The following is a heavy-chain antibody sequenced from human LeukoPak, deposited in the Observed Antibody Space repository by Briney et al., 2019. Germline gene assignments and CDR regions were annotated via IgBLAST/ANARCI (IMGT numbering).Heavy chain of an antibody. CDR3: ATEGFGSGWSLANYFDH. CDR1: GFAFSNFA. J-gene: IGHJ4*02. V-gene: IGHV3-23*01. CDR2: ISGTGGTT. Sequence: GGSLRLSCAASGFAFSNFAMSWVRQAPGKGLEWVATISGTGGTTFYADSVKGRFTISSDSSNSTVFLQMNSLRADDTAVYFCATEGFGSGWSLANYFDHWGQGTLVTVSS. D-gene: IGHD6-19*01.